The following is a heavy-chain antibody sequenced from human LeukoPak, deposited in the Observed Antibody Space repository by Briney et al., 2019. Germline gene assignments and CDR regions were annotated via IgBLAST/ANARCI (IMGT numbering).Heavy chain of an antibody. CDR2: VYYSGST. CDR3: ARRSGWYVDY. Sequence: PSETLSLTCTVSGGSISSTAYYWDWIRQPPGKGLEWIGRVYYSGSTYYKPSLKSRVTISVDTSKNQFSLKLSSVTAADTAVYYCARRSGWYVDYWGQGTLVTVSS. V-gene: IGHV4-39*01. D-gene: IGHD6-19*01. CDR1: GGSISSTAYY. J-gene: IGHJ4*02.